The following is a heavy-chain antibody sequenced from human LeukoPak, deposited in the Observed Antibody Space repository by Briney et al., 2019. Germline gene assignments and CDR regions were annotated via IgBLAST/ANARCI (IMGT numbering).Heavy chain of an antibody. J-gene: IGHJ3*02. CDR3: ARGYYGSGSYWFRSFDAFDI. V-gene: IGHV6-1*01. CDR2: TYYRSKWYN. Sequence: SQTLSLTCAISGDSVSSNSAAWNWIRQSPSRGLEWLGRTYYRSKWYNDYAVSVKSRITINPDTSKNQFSLQLNSVTPEDTAVYYCARGYYGSGSYWFRSFDAFDIWGQGTMVTVSS. CDR1: GDSVSSNSAA. D-gene: IGHD3-10*01.